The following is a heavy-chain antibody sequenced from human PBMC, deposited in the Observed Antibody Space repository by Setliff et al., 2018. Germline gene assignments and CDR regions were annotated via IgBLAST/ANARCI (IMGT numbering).Heavy chain of an antibody. CDR3: ARSFSRREKFLLDY. Sequence: SETLSLTCAVSGYSISSGYYWGWIRQPPGKGLEWIGSIYHSESTYYNPSLKSRVTISVDTSKNQFSLKLSSVTAADTAVYYCARSFSRREKFLLDYWGQGALVTVSS. CDR1: GYSISSGYY. CDR2: IYHSEST. J-gene: IGHJ4*02. V-gene: IGHV4-38-2*01.